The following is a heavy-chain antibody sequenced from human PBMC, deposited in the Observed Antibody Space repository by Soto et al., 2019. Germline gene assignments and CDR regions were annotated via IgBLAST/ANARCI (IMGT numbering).Heavy chain of an antibody. D-gene: IGHD6-13*01. CDR3: ARVGVCIAAAPCYFDY. CDR2: IKQDGSEK. V-gene: IGHV3-7*01. Sequence: PGGSLRLSCAASGFTFSSYWMSWVRQAPEKGLERVANIKQDGSEKYYVDTVKGRFTISRDNAKNSLYLQMNSLRAEDTAVYYCARVGVCIAAAPCYFDYWGQGTLVTVSS. CDR1: GFTFSSYW. J-gene: IGHJ4*02.